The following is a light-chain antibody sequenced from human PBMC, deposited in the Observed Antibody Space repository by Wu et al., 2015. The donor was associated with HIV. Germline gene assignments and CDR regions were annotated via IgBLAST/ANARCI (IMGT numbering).Light chain of an antibody. CDR2: GAS. Sequence: EIVLTQSPGTLSLSPGERATLSCRASQSVRVNYLAWYQQKPGQAPRVFIYGASSRATGIPDRFSGRGSGTDFTLTISRLEPEDFAVYYCQQYASSITFGQGTRLEIK. V-gene: IGKV3-20*01. CDR1: QSVRVNY. J-gene: IGKJ5*01. CDR3: QQYASSIT.